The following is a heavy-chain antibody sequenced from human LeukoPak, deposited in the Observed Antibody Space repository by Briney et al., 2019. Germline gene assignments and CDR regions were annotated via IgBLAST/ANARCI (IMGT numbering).Heavy chain of an antibody. J-gene: IGHJ4*02. Sequence: SQTLSLTCAISGDSVSSNSAAWIWIRQSPSRGLEWLGRTYYRSTWYNEYAVSVKSRITINPDTSKNQFSLQLNSVTPEDTAVYYCARGKDSSGLFGHDYWGQGTLVSVSS. CDR2: TYYRSTWYN. CDR3: ARGKDSSGLFGHDY. CDR1: GDSVSSNSAA. V-gene: IGHV6-1*01. D-gene: IGHD3-22*01.